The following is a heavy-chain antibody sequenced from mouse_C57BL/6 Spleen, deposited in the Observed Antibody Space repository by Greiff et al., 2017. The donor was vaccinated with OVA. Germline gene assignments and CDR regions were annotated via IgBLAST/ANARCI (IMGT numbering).Heavy chain of an antibody. CDR3: ARDGYYGY. J-gene: IGHJ2*01. D-gene: IGHD2-3*01. CDR2: LDPSASYT. V-gene: IGHV1-50*01. Sequence: VQLQQSGAELVKPGASVKLSCKASGYTFTSYWMQWVKQRPGQGLEWIGALDPSASYTNYKQKFKGKATLTVDKSASTACMQRSSLTSEDSAVYYCARDGYYGYWGQGTTLTVSS. CDR1: GYTFTSYW.